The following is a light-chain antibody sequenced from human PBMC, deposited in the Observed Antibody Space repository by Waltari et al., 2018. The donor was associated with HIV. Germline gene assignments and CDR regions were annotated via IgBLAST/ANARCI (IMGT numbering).Light chain of an antibody. Sequence: IVLTQSPGTLSLSPGERATLPCRASQSVSSSYLAWYQQKPGQAPRLLIYGASSRATGIPDRFSGSGSGTDFILTISRLEPEDSAVYYCHQYGSSPRGTFGQGTKVEIK. J-gene: IGKJ1*01. CDR3: HQYGSSPRGT. CDR1: QSVSSSY. V-gene: IGKV3-20*01. CDR2: GAS.